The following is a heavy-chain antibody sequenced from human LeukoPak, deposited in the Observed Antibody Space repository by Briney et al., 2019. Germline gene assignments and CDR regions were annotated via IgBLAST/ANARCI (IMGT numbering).Heavy chain of an antibody. CDR2: INWNGFST. V-gene: IGHV3-20*04. CDR1: GFTFDDYG. CDR3: AREETYYYYMDV. J-gene: IGHJ6*03. Sequence: GGSLRLSCAASGFTFDDYGMSWVRQAPGKGLEWVSGINWNGFSTGYADSVKGRFTISRDNAKNSLYLQMNSLRDEDTALYYCAREETYYYYMDVWGKGTTVTVSS.